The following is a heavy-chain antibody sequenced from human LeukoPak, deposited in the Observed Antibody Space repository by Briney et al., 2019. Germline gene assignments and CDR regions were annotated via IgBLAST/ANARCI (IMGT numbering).Heavy chain of an antibody. J-gene: IGHJ4*02. V-gene: IGHV3-23*01. CDR1: GFIFSNYG. CDR3: AKDSVGGSYLYYFDY. Sequence: GGSLRLSCAASGFIFSNYGMSWVRQAPGKGLEWVSDISGGGGETHYADSVKGRFTISRDNSKSTLYVQMNSLRVEDTAVYYCAKDSVGGSYLYYFDYWGQGTLVTVSS. D-gene: IGHD1-26*01. CDR2: ISGGGGET.